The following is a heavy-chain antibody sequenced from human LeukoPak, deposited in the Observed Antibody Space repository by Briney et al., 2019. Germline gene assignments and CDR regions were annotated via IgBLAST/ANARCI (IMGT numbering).Heavy chain of an antibody. V-gene: IGHV4-34*01. CDR2: INHSGST. Sequence: GSLRLSCAASGFTFSSYSMNWVRQPPGKGLEWIGEINHSGSTNYNPSLKSRVTISVDTSKNQFSLKLSSVTAADTAVYYCARGGHPLPSNWGQGTLVTVSS. J-gene: IGHJ4*02. CDR1: GFTFSSYS. CDR3: ARGGHPLPSN.